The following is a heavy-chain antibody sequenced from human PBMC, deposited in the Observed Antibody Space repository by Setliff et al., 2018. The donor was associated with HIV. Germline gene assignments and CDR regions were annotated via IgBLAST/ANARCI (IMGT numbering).Heavy chain of an antibody. V-gene: IGHV4-4*07. D-gene: IGHD3-10*01. CDR1: GVSISNYY. CDR2: IFTSGDT. Sequence: SETLSLTCTVSGVSISNYYWNWIRQPPGKGLEWIGYIFTSGDTNYNPSLRSRVTLSVDTSKNHFSLKLNSVTAADTAVYYCARDRGTRYGSGKDFDSWGQGILVTVSS. CDR3: ARDRGTRYGSGKDFDS. J-gene: IGHJ4*02.